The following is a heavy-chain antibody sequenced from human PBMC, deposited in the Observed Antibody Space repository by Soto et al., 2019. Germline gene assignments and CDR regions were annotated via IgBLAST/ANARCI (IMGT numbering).Heavy chain of an antibody. Sequence: QVQLVESGGGVVQPGRSLRLSCAASGFSLSNHVMHWVRQAPGKGLEWVAVISHDESIKMYVDSVKGRFSVSRDTSKNTLFLQMNTLRPEDAAVYYCAREDESNGYAGTFRNWGQGTLVTVSP. V-gene: IGHV3-30*03. CDR1: GFSLSNHV. D-gene: IGHD3-22*01. CDR3: AREDESNGYAGTFRN. CDR2: ISHDESIK. J-gene: IGHJ1*01.